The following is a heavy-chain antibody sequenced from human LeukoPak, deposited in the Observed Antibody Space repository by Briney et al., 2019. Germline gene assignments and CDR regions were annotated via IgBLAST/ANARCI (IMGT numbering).Heavy chain of an antibody. J-gene: IGHJ3*02. CDR3: ARGWYSSSHDAFDI. V-gene: IGHV4-34*01. CDR1: GGSFSGYY. Sequence: SETLSLTCAVYGGSFSGYYWSWIRQPPGKGLEWIGEINHSGSTNYNPSLKSRVTISVDTSKNQFSLKLSSVNAADTAVYYCARGWYSSSHDAFDIWGQGTMVTVSS. CDR2: INHSGST. D-gene: IGHD6-13*01.